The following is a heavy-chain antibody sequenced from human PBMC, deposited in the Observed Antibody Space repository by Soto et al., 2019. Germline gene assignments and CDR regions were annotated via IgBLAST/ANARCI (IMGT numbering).Heavy chain of an antibody. CDR3: ARGSITMVRGVIIVNYYYYGMDV. Sequence: SETLSLTCAVYGGSFSGYYWSWIRQPPGKGLEWIGEINHSGSTNYNPSLKSRVTVSVDTSKNQFSLKLSSVTAADTAVYYCARGSITMVRGVIIVNYYYYGMDVWGQGNTVT. CDR1: GGSFSGYY. V-gene: IGHV4-34*01. D-gene: IGHD3-10*01. J-gene: IGHJ6*02. CDR2: INHSGST.